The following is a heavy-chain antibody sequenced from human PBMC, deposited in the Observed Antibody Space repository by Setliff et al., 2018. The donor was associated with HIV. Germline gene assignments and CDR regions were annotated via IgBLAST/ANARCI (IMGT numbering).Heavy chain of an antibody. CDR1: GGSISTYY. D-gene: IGHD4-17*01. CDR2: IYFTGSS. J-gene: IGHJ3*01. V-gene: IGHV4-59*01. CDR3: ARVQMAYAAFDV. Sequence: NPSETLSLTCTVSGGSISTYYWSWIRQPPGKGLEWIGAIYFTGSSDNNPPLKSRVTLSVDTSKHQFSLKLSSVTAADTAVYYCARVQMAYAAFDVWGQGTMVTVSS.